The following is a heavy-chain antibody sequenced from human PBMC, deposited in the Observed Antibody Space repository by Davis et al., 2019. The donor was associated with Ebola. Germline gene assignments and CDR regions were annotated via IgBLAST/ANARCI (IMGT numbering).Heavy chain of an antibody. Sequence: GESLKISCAASGFTFSSYAMTWVRQAPGQGLELVSAISGSGGSTYYADSVKGRFTISRDNSKNTLYLQMNSLRAEDTAVYYCAREHSSSWYYYGMDVWGQGTTVTVSS. V-gene: IGHV3-23*01. J-gene: IGHJ6*02. CDR2: ISGSGGST. CDR3: AREHSSSWYYYGMDV. D-gene: IGHD6-13*01. CDR1: GFTFSSYA.